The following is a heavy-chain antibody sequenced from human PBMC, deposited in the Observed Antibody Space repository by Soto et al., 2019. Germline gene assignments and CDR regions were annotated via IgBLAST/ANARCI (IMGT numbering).Heavy chain of an antibody. J-gene: IGHJ4*02. CDR3: ARHMDYNILTGYFD. CDR2: MSHSGST. D-gene: IGHD3-9*01. CDR1: GGSTSSSIHY. Sequence: QLQLQESGPALVRPSETLSLNCVVSGGSTSSSIHYWGWIRQPPGKGLEWIGSMSHSGSTHYNPSLKSRVNISADKSKNQFSLTLTTVTPADTAVYFCARHMDYNILTGYFDRGQGTLVTVSS. V-gene: IGHV4-39*01.